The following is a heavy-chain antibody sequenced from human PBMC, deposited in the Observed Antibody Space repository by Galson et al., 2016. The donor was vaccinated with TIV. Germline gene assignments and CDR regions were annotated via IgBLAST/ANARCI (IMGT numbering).Heavy chain of an antibody. CDR3: ARGFNYGFDFYYGMDV. Sequence: SVKVSCKASGYPFSAYYIHWVRQAPGQGLEWMGWINPYSADTNYAQSFQGRVSMTSDTSINTAYRELSRLRPDDTAIFFCARGFNYGFDFYYGMDVWGQGTTVTVSS. CDR2: INPYSADT. D-gene: IGHD5-18*01. CDR1: GYPFSAYY. J-gene: IGHJ6*02. V-gene: IGHV1-2*02.